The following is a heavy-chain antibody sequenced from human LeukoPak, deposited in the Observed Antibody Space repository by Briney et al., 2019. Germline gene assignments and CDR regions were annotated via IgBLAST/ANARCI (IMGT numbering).Heavy chain of an antibody. V-gene: IGHV1-69*02. D-gene: IGHD5-24*01. CDR1: GGTFSSYT. Sequence: SVKVSCKASGGTFSSYTISWVRQAPGQGLEWMGRIIPILGIANYAQKFQGRVTITADKSTSTAYMELSSLRSEDTAVYYCARRGLQTYYDMDVWGQGTTVTVSS. CDR3: ARRGLQTYYDMDV. J-gene: IGHJ6*02. CDR2: IIPILGIA.